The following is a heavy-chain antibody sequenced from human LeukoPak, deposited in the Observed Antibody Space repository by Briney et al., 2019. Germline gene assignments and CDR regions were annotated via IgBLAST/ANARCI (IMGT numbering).Heavy chain of an antibody. CDR3: ARDGEVVPAAKSNWFDP. D-gene: IGHD2-2*01. Sequence: KTGGSLRLSCAASGFSFSTYSMNWVRQAPGKGLEWVSSISSSSSYIYYADSVKGRFTISRDNAKNSLHLQMNSLRAEDTAVYYCARDGEVVPAAKSNWFDPWGQGTLVTVSS. CDR1: GFSFSTYS. J-gene: IGHJ5*02. CDR2: ISSSSSYI. V-gene: IGHV3-21*01.